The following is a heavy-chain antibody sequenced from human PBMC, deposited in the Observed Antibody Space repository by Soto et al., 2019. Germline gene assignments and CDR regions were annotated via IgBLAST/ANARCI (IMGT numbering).Heavy chain of an antibody. J-gene: IGHJ4*02. D-gene: IGHD3-22*01. V-gene: IGHV3-30*18. CDR3: AKDRYYDSSGYYYLPLGY. Sequence: PGGSLRLSCAASGFTFSSYGMHWVRQAPGKGLEWVAVISYDGSNKYYADPVKGRFTISRDNSKNTLYLQMNSLRAEDTAVYYCAKDRYYDSSGYYYLPLGYWGQGTPVTVSS. CDR1: GFTFSSYG. CDR2: ISYDGSNK.